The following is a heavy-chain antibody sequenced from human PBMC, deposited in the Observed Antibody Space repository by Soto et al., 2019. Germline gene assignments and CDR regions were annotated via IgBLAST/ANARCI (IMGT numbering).Heavy chain of an antibody. Sequence: ASVKVSCKASGYTFTSYYMHWVRQAPGQGLEWMGIINPSGGSTSYAKKFQGRVTMTRDTSTSTVYMELSSLRSEDTAVYYCARGRRGYSYDVSGSDYWGQGTLVTVSS. CDR3: ARGRRGYSYDVSGSDY. V-gene: IGHV1-46*01. D-gene: IGHD5-18*01. CDR2: INPSGGST. J-gene: IGHJ4*02. CDR1: GYTFTSYY.